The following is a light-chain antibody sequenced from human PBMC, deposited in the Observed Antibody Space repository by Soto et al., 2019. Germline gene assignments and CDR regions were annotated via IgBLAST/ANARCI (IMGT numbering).Light chain of an antibody. Sequence: EIVLTHSPGTLSLSPWEIATLSCRASQSVGGSYVGWYQQKPGQGPRLLIFGPFSRATGIPDRFSGSGSGTDFTLTISRLEPEDFAVYYCQQYGNSPPETFGQGTRLEIK. CDR1: QSVGGSY. CDR2: GPF. J-gene: IGKJ5*01. V-gene: IGKV3-20*01. CDR3: QQYGNSPPET.